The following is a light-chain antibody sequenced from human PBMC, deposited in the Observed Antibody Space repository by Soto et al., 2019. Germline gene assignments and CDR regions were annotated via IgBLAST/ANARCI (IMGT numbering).Light chain of an antibody. Sequence: QSVLTQPTSVSGAPGQRVTISCTGSSSNIGAGYDVHWYQQLPGTAPKLLIYGNSNRPSGVPDRFSGSKSGTSASLAITGLQAEDEADYYCQSYDSSLSGSSVVFGGGTKVTVL. J-gene: IGLJ2*01. CDR3: QSYDSSLSGSSVV. V-gene: IGLV1-40*01. CDR1: SSNIGAGYD. CDR2: GNS.